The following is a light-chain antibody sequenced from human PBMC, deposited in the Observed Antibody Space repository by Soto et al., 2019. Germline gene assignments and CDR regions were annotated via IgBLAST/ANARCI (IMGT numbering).Light chain of an antibody. CDR2: GAS. J-gene: IGKJ4*01. Sequence: DIVMTQSPDSLAVSLGERATINCRSSQTIRNYLAWYQQKPGQPPKLLIYGASTRESGVPDRFSGSGSGTDFTLTISSLQAEDVAVYYCQQYYSSPLTFGGGTKVEI. CDR1: QTIRNY. CDR3: QQYYSSPLT. V-gene: IGKV4-1*01.